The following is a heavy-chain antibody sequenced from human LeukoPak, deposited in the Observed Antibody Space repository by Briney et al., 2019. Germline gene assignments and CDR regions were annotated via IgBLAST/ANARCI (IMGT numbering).Heavy chain of an antibody. Sequence: GASVTVSFKASGYTFTRYDINWVRQAAGQGLEWMGWMNPNSGNTGYAQKFQGRVTMTRNTSISTAYMELSSLRSEDTAVYYCARITFGGVIVPFDYWGQGTLVTVSS. CDR3: ARITFGGVIVPFDY. J-gene: IGHJ4*02. CDR1: GYTFTRYD. CDR2: MNPNSGNT. V-gene: IGHV1-8*01. D-gene: IGHD3-16*02.